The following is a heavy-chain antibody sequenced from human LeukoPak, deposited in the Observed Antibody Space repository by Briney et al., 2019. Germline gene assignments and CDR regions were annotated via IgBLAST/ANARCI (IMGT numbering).Heavy chain of an antibody. CDR1: GGSISSYY. CDR2: IYYSGST. Sequence: SETLSLTCTVSGGSISSYYWSWIRQPPGKGLEWIGYIYYSGSTNYNPSLKSRVTIPVDTSKTQFSLKLSSVTAADTAVYYCARARYYDFWSGYSPVYYFDYWGQGTLVTVSS. V-gene: IGHV4-59*01. J-gene: IGHJ4*02. D-gene: IGHD3-3*01. CDR3: ARARYYDFWSGYSPVYYFDY.